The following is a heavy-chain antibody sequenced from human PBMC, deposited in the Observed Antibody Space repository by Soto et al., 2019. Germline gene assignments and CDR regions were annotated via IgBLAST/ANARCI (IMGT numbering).Heavy chain of an antibody. CDR2: IIPILATP. J-gene: IGHJ4*02. Sequence: QVQLVQSGPEVKKPGSSVKVSCTASGGIFSNFAVSWVRQAPGQGLEWMGGIIPILATPTYAQKFQGRVTIAAVKNIAYMELSSLTSEDTAVYYCARVGSRDAYNYVLDKWGQGTLVTVSS. CDR3: ARVGSRDAYNYVLDK. D-gene: IGHD5-18*01. V-gene: IGHV1-69*06. CDR1: GGIFSNFA.